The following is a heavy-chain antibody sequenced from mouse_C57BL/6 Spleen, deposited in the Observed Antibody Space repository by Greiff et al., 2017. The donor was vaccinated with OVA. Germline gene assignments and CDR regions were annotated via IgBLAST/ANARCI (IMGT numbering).Heavy chain of an antibody. J-gene: IGHJ4*01. CDR1: GYTFPVYT. D-gene: IGHD2-4*01. CDR3: ARHEGDDYDIYAMDD. Sequence: QVQLQQSGAELVKPGASVMLSCKASGYTFPVYTIPWVKQRSGQGLAWIGWFYPGSGSMKYNEKFKDTATLTADKSSSTVYMELSRLTSEDSAVYVCARHEGDDYDIYAMDDWGQGTSVTVSS. CDR2: FYPGSGSM. V-gene: IGHV1-62-2*01.